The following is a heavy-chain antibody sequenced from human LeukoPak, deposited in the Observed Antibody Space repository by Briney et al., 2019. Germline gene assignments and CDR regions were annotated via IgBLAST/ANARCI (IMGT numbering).Heavy chain of an antibody. CDR1: GFTFSRYW. CDR2: LNQDGREK. D-gene: IGHD5-12*01. Sequence: HPGGSLRLSCAASGFTFSRYWMTWVRQAPGKGLEWVANLNQDGREKYYMDSVTGRFTISRDNAKNSVFLQMNSLGADDTAVYYCARDPGTTGYDLLDPWGQGTLVTVSS. CDR3: ARDPGTTGYDLLDP. V-gene: IGHV3-7*01. J-gene: IGHJ5*02.